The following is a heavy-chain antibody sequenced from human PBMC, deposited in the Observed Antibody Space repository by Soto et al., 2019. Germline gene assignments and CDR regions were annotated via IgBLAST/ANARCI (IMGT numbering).Heavy chain of an antibody. D-gene: IGHD6-19*01. CDR1: GYTFTSYA. CDR2: INAGNGNT. J-gene: IGHJ6*02. CDR3: ASGTSGWYYYYGMDV. Sequence: ASVKVSCKASGYTFTSYAMHWVRQAPGQRLEWMGWINAGNGNTKYSQKFQGRVTITRDTSASTAYMELSSLRSEDTAVYYCASGTSGWYYYYGMDVWGQGTTVPSP. V-gene: IGHV1-3*01.